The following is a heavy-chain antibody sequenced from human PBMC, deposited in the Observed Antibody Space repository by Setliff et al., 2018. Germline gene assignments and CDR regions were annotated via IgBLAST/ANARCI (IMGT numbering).Heavy chain of an antibody. CDR3: ARAAGELIACDILTGPYYYYYMDV. CDR1: GGTFSSYA. V-gene: IGHV1-69*13. J-gene: IGHJ6*03. Sequence: GASVKVSCKASGGTFSSYAISWVRQAPGQGLEWMGGIIPIFGTANYAQKFQGRVTITADESTSTAYMELSSLRSEDTAVYYCARAAGELIACDILTGPYYYYYMDVWGKGTTVTVSS. CDR2: IIPIFGTA. D-gene: IGHD3-9*01.